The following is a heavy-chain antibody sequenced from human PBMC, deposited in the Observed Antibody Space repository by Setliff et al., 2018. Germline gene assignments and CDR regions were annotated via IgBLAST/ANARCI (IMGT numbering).Heavy chain of an antibody. V-gene: IGHV1-46*01. D-gene: IGHD3-16*01. Sequence: ASVKVSCKASGYIFTYYAIHWVRQAPGQRLEWMGWINPSGGSTSYAQKFQGRVTMTRDTSTSTVYMELNSLRAEDTAVYYCARDGGEYWGQGTLVTVSS. CDR2: INPSGGST. CDR3: ARDGGEY. J-gene: IGHJ4*02. CDR1: GYIFTYYA.